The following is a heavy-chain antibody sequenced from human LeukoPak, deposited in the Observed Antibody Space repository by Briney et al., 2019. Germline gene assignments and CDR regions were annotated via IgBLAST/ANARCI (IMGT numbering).Heavy chain of an antibody. J-gene: IGHJ4*02. D-gene: IGHD3-22*01. Sequence: GGPLRLSCAASGFTFSSYSMNWVSQAPGKGLEWVSYISSSSSTIYYADSVKGRFTISRDNAKNSLYLQMNSLRDEDTAVYYCARDSLSYYYDSSGYPFDYWGQGTLVTVSS. CDR2: ISSSSSTI. CDR3: ARDSLSYYYDSSGYPFDY. CDR1: GFTFSSYS. V-gene: IGHV3-48*02.